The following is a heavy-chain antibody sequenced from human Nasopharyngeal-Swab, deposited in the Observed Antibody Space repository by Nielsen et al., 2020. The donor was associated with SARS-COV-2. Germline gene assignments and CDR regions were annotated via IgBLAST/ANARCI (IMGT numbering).Heavy chain of an antibody. D-gene: IGHD6-13*01. Sequence: SSVNVSCKASGGTFSSYAISWVRQAPGQGLEWMGGIIPIFGTANYAQKFQGRVTITADESTSTAYMELSSLRSEDTAVYYCARDRLGSSWYNWFDPWGQGTLVTVSS. CDR1: GGTFSSYA. V-gene: IGHV1-69*13. CDR3: ARDRLGSSWYNWFDP. CDR2: IIPIFGTA. J-gene: IGHJ5*02.